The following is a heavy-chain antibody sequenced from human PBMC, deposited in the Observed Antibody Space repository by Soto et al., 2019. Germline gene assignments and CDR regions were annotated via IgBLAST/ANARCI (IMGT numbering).Heavy chain of an antibody. CDR2: INPSGGST. D-gene: IGHD2-21*02. CDR3: ARLGDSYYFDY. Sequence: ASVKVCCKSSGDTFTSYYMHWVRQAPGQGLEWMGIINPSGGSTSYAQKFQGRVTMTRDTSTSTVYMELSSLRSEDTAVYYCARLGDSYYFDYWGQGTLVTVS. CDR1: GDTFTSYY. V-gene: IGHV1-46*01. J-gene: IGHJ4*02.